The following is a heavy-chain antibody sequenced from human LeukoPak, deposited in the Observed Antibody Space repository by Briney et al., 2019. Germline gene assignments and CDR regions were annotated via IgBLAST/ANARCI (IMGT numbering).Heavy chain of an antibody. CDR3: ARDPRSGWRHHDAFDI. D-gene: IGHD6-19*01. CDR1: GGSISNYY. Sequence: SETLSLTCTVSGGSISNYYWSWIRQPPGKGLEWIGYVFYSGSTNYNPSLRSRVTISVDTSKNQFSLNLSSVTAADTAVYYCARDPRSGWRHHDAFDIWGQGTMVTVSS. J-gene: IGHJ3*02. CDR2: VFYSGST. V-gene: IGHV4-59*01.